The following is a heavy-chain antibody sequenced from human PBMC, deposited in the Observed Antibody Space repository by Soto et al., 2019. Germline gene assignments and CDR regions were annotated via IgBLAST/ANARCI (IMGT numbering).Heavy chain of an antibody. J-gene: IGHJ4*02. V-gene: IGHV3-23*01. CDR1: GFTFNNYA. CDR2: ISGGGDTT. CDR3: AKGRGGSGSLTPRVDF. D-gene: IGHD3-10*01. Sequence: EVQLLESGGGLVQPGGSLRLSCAASGFTFNNYAMTWVRQAPVKGLEWVSAISGGGDTTSYADSVKGRFTVSRDGSKNTLYLPMSSLRAEDTALYYCAKGRGGSGSLTPRVDFWGQGALVTVSS.